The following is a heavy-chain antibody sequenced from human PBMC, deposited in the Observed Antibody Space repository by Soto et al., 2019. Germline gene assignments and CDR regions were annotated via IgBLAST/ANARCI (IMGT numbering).Heavy chain of an antibody. Sequence: PGGSLRLSCAASGFTFSSYAMSWVRQAPGKGLEWVSAISGSGGSTYYADSVKGRFTISRDNSKNTLYLQMNSLRAEDPAVYYFAIAPGQPDYFDYWGQGTLVTVSS. V-gene: IGHV3-23*01. CDR1: GFTFSSYA. CDR2: ISGSGGST. J-gene: IGHJ4*02. CDR3: AIAPGQPDYFDY.